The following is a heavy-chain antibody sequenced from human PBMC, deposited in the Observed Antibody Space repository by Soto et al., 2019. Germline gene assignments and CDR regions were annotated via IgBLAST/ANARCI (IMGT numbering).Heavy chain of an antibody. V-gene: IGHV3-30-3*01. D-gene: IGHD3-10*01. CDR2: ISYDGSNK. J-gene: IGHJ6*02. CDR3: ARDLGGSGSYSDYYYYGMDV. CDR1: GFTFSSYA. Sequence: GGSLRLSCAASGFTFSSYAMHWVRQAPGKGLGWVAVISYDGSNKYYADSVKGRFTISRDNSKNTLHLQMKSLRAEDTAVYYCARDLGGSGSYSDYYYYGMDVWGQGTTVTVS.